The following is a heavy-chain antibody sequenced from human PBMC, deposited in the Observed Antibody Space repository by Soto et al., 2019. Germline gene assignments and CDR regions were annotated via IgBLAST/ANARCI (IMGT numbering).Heavy chain of an antibody. J-gene: IGHJ4*02. CDR1: GFTFSSYA. CDR2: ISGSGGNT. V-gene: IGHV3-23*01. Sequence: EVQLLESGGGLVQPGGSLRLSCAASGFTFSSYAMNWVRQAPGKGLEWVSVISGSGGNTYYADSVKGRFTISRDNSKKMLYLHMNSLRAEDTAVYYCAKDVVRFGQIDHWGQGTLVTVSS. D-gene: IGHD3-10*01. CDR3: AKDVVRFGQIDH.